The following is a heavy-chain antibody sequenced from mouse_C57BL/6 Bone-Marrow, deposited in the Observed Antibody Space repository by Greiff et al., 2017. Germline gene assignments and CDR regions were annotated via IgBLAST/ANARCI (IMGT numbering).Heavy chain of an antibody. D-gene: IGHD2-2*01. Sequence: EVQLVESGGGLVKPGGSLKLSCAASGFTFSGYGMHWVRQAPEKGLEWVAYISSGSSTIYYADTVKGRFTISRDNAKNTLFLQMTSLRSEDSAMXYWARRLVLDYWGQGTTLTVSS. J-gene: IGHJ2*01. CDR1: GFTFSGYG. CDR3: ARRLVLDY. V-gene: IGHV5-17*01. CDR2: ISSGSSTI.